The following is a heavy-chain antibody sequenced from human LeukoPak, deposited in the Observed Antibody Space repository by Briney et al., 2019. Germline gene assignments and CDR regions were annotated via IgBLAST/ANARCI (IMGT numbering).Heavy chain of an antibody. V-gene: IGHV3-48*01. CDR1: GFTFSSYS. Sequence: GGSLRLSCAASGFTFSSYSMNWVRQAPGKGLEWVSYISSSSSTIYYADSVKGRFTISRDNSKNTLYLQMNSLRAEDTAVYYCARDGGVGATRPDAFDIWGQGTMVTVSS. D-gene: IGHD1-26*01. CDR3: ARDGGVGATRPDAFDI. J-gene: IGHJ3*02. CDR2: ISSSSSTI.